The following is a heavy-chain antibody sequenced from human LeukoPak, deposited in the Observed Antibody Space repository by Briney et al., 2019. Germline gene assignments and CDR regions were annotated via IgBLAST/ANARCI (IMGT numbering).Heavy chain of an antibody. CDR3: ARGSAGIAAAGTDRAEYYYYMDV. CDR1: GYTFTSDD. Sequence: ASVKVSCKASGYTFTSDDINWVRQATGQGLEWMGWMNPNSGNTGYAQKFQGRVTMTRNTSISTAYMELSSLRSEDTAVYYCARGSAGIAAAGTDRAEYYYYMDVWGKGTTVTISS. CDR2: MNPNSGNT. J-gene: IGHJ6*03. V-gene: IGHV1-8*01. D-gene: IGHD6-13*01.